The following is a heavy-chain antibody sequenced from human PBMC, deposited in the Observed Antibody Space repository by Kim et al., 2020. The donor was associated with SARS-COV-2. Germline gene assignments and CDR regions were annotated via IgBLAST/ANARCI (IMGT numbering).Heavy chain of an antibody. D-gene: IGHD6-6*01. CDR1: GFTFSSYA. J-gene: IGHJ4*02. CDR3: AKDLVPIGGQLVCGLTGPYYFDY. CDR2: ISGSGGST. Sequence: GGSLRLSCAASGFTFSSYAMSWVRQAPGKGLEWVSAISGSGGSTYYADSVKGRFTISRDNSKNTLYLQMNSLRAEDTAVYYCAKDLVPIGGQLVCGLTGPYYFDYWGQGTLVTVSS. V-gene: IGHV3-23*01.